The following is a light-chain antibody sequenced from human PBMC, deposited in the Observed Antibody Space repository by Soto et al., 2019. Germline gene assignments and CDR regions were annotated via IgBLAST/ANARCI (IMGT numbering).Light chain of an antibody. CDR1: HSDIGNYNY. V-gene: IGLV2-14*03. Sequence: QSALTQPASVSGSPGQSITISCTGTHSDIGNYNYVSWYQHLPGKAPKLMIYDVGSRPSGVSSRFSGSKSGNTASLAISGLQAEDEADYYCNSYREDLPRFYVFGTGTKLTVL. CDR3: NSYREDLPRFYV. CDR2: DVG. J-gene: IGLJ1*01.